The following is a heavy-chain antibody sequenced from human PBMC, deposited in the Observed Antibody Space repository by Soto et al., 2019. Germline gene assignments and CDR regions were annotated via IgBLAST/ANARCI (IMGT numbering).Heavy chain of an antibody. CDR2: IIPIFGTA. D-gene: IGHD3-3*01. V-gene: IGHV1-69*01. J-gene: IGHJ6*02. Sequence: QVQLVQSGAEVKKPGSSVKVSCKASGGTFSSYAISWVRQAPGQGLEWMGGIIPIFGTANYAQKFQGRVRITADESTSTAYKELSSLRSEDTAVYYCAREAVNDFWSGYIQEIYYYYGMDVWGQGTTVTVSS. CDR1: GGTFSSYA. CDR3: AREAVNDFWSGYIQEIYYYYGMDV.